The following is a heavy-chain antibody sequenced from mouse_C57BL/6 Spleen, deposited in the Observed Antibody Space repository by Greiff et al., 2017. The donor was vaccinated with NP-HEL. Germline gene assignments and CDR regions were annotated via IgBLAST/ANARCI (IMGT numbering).Heavy chain of an antibody. CDR1: GYTFTDYY. CDR3: ARGGDVGAMDY. V-gene: IGHV1-19*01. D-gene: IGHD3-3*01. CDR2: INPYNGGT. Sequence: VQLQQSGPVLVKPGASVKMSCKASGYTFTDYYMNWVKQSHGKSLEWIGVINPYNGGTSYNQKFKGKATLTVDKSSSTAYMELNSLTSEDSAVYYCARGGDVGAMDYWGQGTSVTVSS. J-gene: IGHJ4*01.